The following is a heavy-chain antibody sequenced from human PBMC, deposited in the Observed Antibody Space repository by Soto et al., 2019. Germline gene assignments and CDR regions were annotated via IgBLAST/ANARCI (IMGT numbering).Heavy chain of an antibody. CDR1: GFTVSNNY. CDR3: TKDVGDYVGAFNF. Sequence: GGSLRLSCAASGFTVSNNYMSWVRQAPGKGLQWVSVTYAGGTTHYEDSVKGRFTITRDHSNNTLYLQMNSLRAEDTAVYYCTKDVGDYVGAFNFWGQGTMVTVSS. CDR2: TYAGGTT. V-gene: IGHV3-66*01. J-gene: IGHJ3*01. D-gene: IGHD4-17*01.